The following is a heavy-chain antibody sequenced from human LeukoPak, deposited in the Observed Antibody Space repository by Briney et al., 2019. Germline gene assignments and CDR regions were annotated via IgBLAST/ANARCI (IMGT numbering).Heavy chain of an antibody. CDR2: IIPIFGTA. CDR1: GGTFSSYA. J-gene: IGHJ4*02. D-gene: IGHD3-16*01. Sequence: ASVKVSCKASGGTFSSYAISWVRQAPGQGLEWMGGIIPIFGTASYAQKFQGRVTITADESTSTAYMELSSLRSEDTAVYYCARAGNYDYVWDDYWGQGTLVTVSS. CDR3: ARAGNYDYVWDDY. V-gene: IGHV1-69*13.